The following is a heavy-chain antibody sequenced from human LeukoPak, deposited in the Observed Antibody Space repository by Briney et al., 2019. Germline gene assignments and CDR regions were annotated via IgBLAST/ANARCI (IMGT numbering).Heavy chain of an antibody. V-gene: IGHV4-59*01. D-gene: IGHD3-3*01. CDR1: GGSISSYY. J-gene: IGHJ4*02. Sequence: SETLSLTCTVSGGSISSYYWSWIRQPPGKGLEWIGYIYYSGSTNYNPSLKSRVTISVDTSKNQFSLKLSSVTAADTAVYYCPSTNYDFWSGWFSFDYWGQGTLVTVSS. CDR2: IYYSGST. CDR3: PSTNYDFWSGWFSFDY.